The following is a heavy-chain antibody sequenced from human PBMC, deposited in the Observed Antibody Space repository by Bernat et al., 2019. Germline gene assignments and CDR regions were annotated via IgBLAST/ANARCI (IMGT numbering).Heavy chain of an antibody. D-gene: IGHD2-2*01. V-gene: IGHV3-30*01. J-gene: IGHJ6*03. CDR2: ISYDGSNK. CDR3: ARDEYCSSTSCYPSLYYYYYMDV. CDR1: GFTFSSYA. Sequence: QVQLVESGGGVVQPGRALRLSGAASGFTFSSYAMHWVRQAPGKGLEWVAVISYDGSNKYYSVSVKSRFTISRDDSKTTLYLPLNSLRAEDTAVYYCARDEYCSSTSCYPSLYYYYYMDVWGKGTTVTVSS.